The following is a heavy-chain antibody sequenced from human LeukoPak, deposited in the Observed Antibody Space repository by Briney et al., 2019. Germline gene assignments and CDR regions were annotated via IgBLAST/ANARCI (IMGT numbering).Heavy chain of an antibody. V-gene: IGHV3-11*03. D-gene: IGHD2-2*01. Sequence: SLRLSCAVSVFTFSVFDMSCGRESPGHGLEWCSYIGSTSDYTNYEDSVKGRFTISRDNARKSLYLQMDSLRAEDTAVYYCAGPSCLRGGYCSTNFWGQGTLVTVSS. CDR1: VFTFSVFD. J-gene: IGHJ4*02. CDR3: AGPSCLRGGYCSTNF. CDR2: IGSTSDYT.